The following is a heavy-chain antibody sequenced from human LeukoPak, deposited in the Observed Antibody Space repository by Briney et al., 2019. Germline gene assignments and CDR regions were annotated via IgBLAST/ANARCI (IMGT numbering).Heavy chain of an antibody. CDR3: SNGIYDRSY. D-gene: IGHD2/OR15-2a*01. CDR2: IKQDGSEE. CDR1: GLTFTTYW. V-gene: IGHV3-7*01. J-gene: IGHJ4*02. Sequence: GGSLRLSCVASGLTFTTYWMAWVRQAPGKGLEWVANIKQDGSEEYYADSVRGRFTISGDNAKNSLYLLMNSLRAEDTAVYYCSNGIYDRSYWGQGTLVTVSS.